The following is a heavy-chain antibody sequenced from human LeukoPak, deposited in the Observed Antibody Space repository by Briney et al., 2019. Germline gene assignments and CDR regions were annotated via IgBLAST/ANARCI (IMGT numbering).Heavy chain of an antibody. Sequence: RASVKVSCKASGYTFTGYYMHWVRQAPGQGLEWMGWINPNSGGTNYAQKFQGRVTMTRDTSISTAYMELSRLRSDDTAVYYCARDSSGIAVAGYYYGMDVWDQGTTVTVSS. CDR1: GYTFTGYY. CDR3: ARDSSGIAVAGYYYGMDV. CDR2: INPNSGGT. D-gene: IGHD6-19*01. J-gene: IGHJ6*02. V-gene: IGHV1-2*02.